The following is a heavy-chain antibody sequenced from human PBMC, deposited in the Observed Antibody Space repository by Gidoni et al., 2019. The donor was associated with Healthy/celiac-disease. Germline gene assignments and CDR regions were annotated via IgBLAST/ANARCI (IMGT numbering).Heavy chain of an antibody. CDR3: ARGGDFWSGYYTFDY. CDR2: INPNSGGT. Sequence: QVQLVQSGAEVKKPGASVKVSCKASGYTFTGYYMYWVRQAPGQGLEWMGWINPNSGGTNYAQKFQGWVTMTRDTSISTAYMELSRLRSDDTAVYYCARGGDFWSGYYTFDYWGQGTLVTVSS. V-gene: IGHV1-2*04. J-gene: IGHJ4*02. CDR1: GYTFTGYY. D-gene: IGHD3-3*01.